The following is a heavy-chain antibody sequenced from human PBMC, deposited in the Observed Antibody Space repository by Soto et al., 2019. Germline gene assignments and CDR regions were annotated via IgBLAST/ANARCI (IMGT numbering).Heavy chain of an antibody. CDR3: ARVLQWSTPDY. CDR1: GYSFTGYG. D-gene: IGHD6-19*01. V-gene: IGHV1-18*01. Sequence: QVQLVQSGAEVKKPGGSVNISCKASGYSFTGYGISWVRQAPGQGLEWMGWISGYNGHIDYAQKFQGRVSMTTDTSTKTAYMEMRSLRSDDTTKYYCARVLQWSTPDYWGQGSLVTVSS. CDR2: ISGYNGHI. J-gene: IGHJ4*02.